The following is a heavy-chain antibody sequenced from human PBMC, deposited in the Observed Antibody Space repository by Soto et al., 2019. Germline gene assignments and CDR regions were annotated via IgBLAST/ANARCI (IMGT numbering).Heavy chain of an antibody. CDR2: MNPGSGDT. V-gene: IGHV1-8*01. J-gene: IGHJ5*02. CDR3: ARMATFCSLNWFDP. CDR1: GYSFTNND. D-gene: IGHD3-16*01. Sequence: ASVKVSCKASGYSFTNNDVSWVRQASGQGLEWMGWMNPGSGDTGYAQKFQGRVTMTRDISIATAYMQLSSLRSDDTAIYYCARMATFCSLNWFDPWGQGTLFTVSS.